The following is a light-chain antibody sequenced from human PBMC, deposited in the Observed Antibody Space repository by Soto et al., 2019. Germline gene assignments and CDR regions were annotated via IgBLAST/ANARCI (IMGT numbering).Light chain of an antibody. CDR2: GAS. V-gene: IGKV3-20*01. CDR1: QSVSNNY. J-gene: IGKJ5*01. CDR3: QQYGTSPIT. Sequence: EIVLTHSQGTLSLSPWERATLSSSASQSVSNNYLAWYQQKPGQAPRLLIYGASNRATGIPDRFSGSGSGRDFTLTISRLEPADFAVYYCQQYGTSPITFGQGTRLEI.